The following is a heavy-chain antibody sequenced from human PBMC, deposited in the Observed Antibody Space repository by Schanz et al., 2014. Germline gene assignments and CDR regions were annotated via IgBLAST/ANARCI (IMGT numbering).Heavy chain of an antibody. J-gene: IGHJ4*02. CDR1: GFAFSVYG. CDR2: IWNNGVTK. D-gene: IGHD2-2*01. CDR3: AKDSTHIDIVLVPTAIDY. Sequence: VQLLESGGGLVQPGGSLRLSCAASGFAFSVYGIHWFRQPAGKGLEWVAVIWNNGVTKYYADSVKGRFTISRDNSKNTLYLHMNTLRSEDTAVYYCAKDSTHIDIVLVPTAIDYWGQGTLVTVSS. V-gene: IGHV3-30*02.